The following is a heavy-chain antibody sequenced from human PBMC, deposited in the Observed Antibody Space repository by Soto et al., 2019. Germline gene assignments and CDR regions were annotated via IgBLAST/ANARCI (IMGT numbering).Heavy chain of an antibody. CDR1: GYTFTTYW. J-gene: IGHJ4*02. V-gene: IGHV5-51*01. CDR2: IYPGDSDT. D-gene: IGHD3-22*01. CDR3: GRLDSSYYFDY. Sequence: GESLKISCKGSGYTFTTYWIGWVRQMPGKGLEWMGIIYPGDSDTTYSPSFQGQVTISADKSISTAYLQWNSLRASDSAMYYCGRLDSSYYFDYWGQGTLVTVSS.